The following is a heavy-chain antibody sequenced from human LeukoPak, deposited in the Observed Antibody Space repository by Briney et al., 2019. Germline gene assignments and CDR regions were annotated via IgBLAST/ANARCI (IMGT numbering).Heavy chain of an antibody. J-gene: IGHJ3*02. D-gene: IGHD3-22*01. CDR3: ASVPSTYYYDSSGYDDAFDI. CDR1: GYTFTGYY. CDR2: INPNSGGT. Sequence: ASVKVPCKASGYTFTGYYMHWVRQAPGQGLEWMGWINPNSGGTNYAQKFQGRVTMTRDTSISTAYMELSRLRSDDTAVYYCASVPSTYYYDSSGYDDAFDIWGQGTMVTVSS. V-gene: IGHV1-2*02.